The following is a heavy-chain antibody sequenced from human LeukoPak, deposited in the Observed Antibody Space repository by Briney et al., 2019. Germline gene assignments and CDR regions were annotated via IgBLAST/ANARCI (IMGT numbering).Heavy chain of an antibody. CDR2: IKHDGNEK. CDR1: GIPFSKYW. V-gene: IGHV3-7*01. J-gene: IGHJ4*02. Sequence: PGGSLRLSCVASGIPFSKYWMNGVRQAPGKGREGVANIKHDGNEKHYVDSVEDRFTISRDNAKSSLYLQMNNLRAEDTAVYYCARDLGHSGYDLYDYWGQGTLVTVSS. D-gene: IGHD5-12*01. CDR3: ARDLGHSGYDLYDY.